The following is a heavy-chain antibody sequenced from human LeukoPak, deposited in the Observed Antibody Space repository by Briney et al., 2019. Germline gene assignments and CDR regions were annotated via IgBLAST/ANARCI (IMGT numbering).Heavy chain of an antibody. CDR2: ISAHYGNT. CDR1: GYIFTRYG. CDR3: ARDFFHGHCSGLSCFLLDY. J-gene: IGHJ4*02. V-gene: IGHV1-18*04. Sequence: GASVKVSCKASGYIFTRYGIGWVRQAPGQGLEWMGWISAHYGNTNYAQKFQDRVTMTTDTSTNTAYMELRSLRPDDTAVYYCARDFFHGHCSGLSCFLLDYWGQGSLVTVSS. D-gene: IGHD2-15*01.